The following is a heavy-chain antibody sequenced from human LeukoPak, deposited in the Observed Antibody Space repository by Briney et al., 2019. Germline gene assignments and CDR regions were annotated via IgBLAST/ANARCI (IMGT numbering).Heavy chain of an antibody. CDR2: ISAYNGNT. V-gene: IGHV1-18*01. CDR3: ARDLTMVRGVISGVVRAPWWFDP. D-gene: IGHD3-10*01. Sequence: GASVKVSCKASGYTFTSYGISWVRQAPGQGLEGMGWISAYNGNTNYAQKLQGRVTMTTDTSTSTAYMELRSLRSDDTAVYYCARDLTMVRGVISGVVRAPWWFDPWGQGTLVTVSS. CDR1: GYTFTSYG. J-gene: IGHJ5*02.